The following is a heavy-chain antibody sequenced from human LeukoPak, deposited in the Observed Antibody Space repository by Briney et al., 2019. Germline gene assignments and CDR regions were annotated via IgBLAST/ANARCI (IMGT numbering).Heavy chain of an antibody. CDR2: INPSGGST. CDR3: ARGGYYYGSGSYYNLNWFDP. CDR1: GCTFTSYY. D-gene: IGHD3-10*01. J-gene: IGHJ5*02. Sequence: ASVKVSCKASGCTFTSYYMHWVRQAPGQGLEWMGIINPSGGSTSYAQKFQGRVTMTRDTSTSTVYMELSSLRSEDTAVYYCARGGYYYGSGSYYNLNWFDPWGQGTLVTVSS. V-gene: IGHV1-46*01.